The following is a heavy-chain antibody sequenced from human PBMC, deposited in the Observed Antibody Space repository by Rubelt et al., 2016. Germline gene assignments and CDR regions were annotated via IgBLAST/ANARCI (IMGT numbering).Heavy chain of an antibody. Sequence: QVQLQQSGPGLVKPSETLSLTCSVSGGSTSSSSYYWAWVRQPPGKGLEWIGSVFYSGTAYYNPSVTSRVTLSVDTSKNQFSMKLTSGTAADRSVYYGARAFRNPINWFDPWGQGTLVTVSS. V-gene: IGHV4-39*07. CDR3: ARAFRNPINWFDP. CDR2: VFYSGTA. CDR1: GGSTSSSSYY. D-gene: IGHD3-16*01. J-gene: IGHJ5*02.